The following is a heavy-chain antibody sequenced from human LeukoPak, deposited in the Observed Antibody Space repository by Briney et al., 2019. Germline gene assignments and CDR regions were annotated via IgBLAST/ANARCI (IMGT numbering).Heavy chain of an antibody. D-gene: IGHD5/OR15-5a*01. J-gene: IGHJ6*02. Sequence: GGSLRLSCTASGFTFSTYWMSWVRQAPGKGLEWVAHIKPDGSEKYYVDSVRGRFTISRDNAKNSLDLQMSRLRAGDTAVYYCARGVTLAVWGQGTTVTVFS. CDR2: IKPDGSEK. V-gene: IGHV3-7*04. CDR1: GFTFSTYW. CDR3: ARGVTLAV.